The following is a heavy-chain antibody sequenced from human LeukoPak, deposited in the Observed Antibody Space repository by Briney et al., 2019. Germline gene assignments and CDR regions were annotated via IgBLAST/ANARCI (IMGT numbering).Heavy chain of an antibody. D-gene: IGHD6-19*01. J-gene: IGHJ4*02. Sequence: GGSLRLSCAASGFTGFPFGSYSMNWVRQAPGKGLEWVSSITSTSNYIYYADSVKGRFTISRDNAKNSLYLQMTSLRAEDTAVYYCARVLSGGSSFDYWGQGTLVTVSS. CDR3: ARVLSGGSSFDY. CDR2: ITSTSNYI. V-gene: IGHV3-21*01. CDR1: GFTGFPFGSYS.